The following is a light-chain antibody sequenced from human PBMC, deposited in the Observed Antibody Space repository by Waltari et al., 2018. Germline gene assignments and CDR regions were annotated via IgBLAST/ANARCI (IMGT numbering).Light chain of an antibody. CDR3: QQLNSYPWT. J-gene: IGKJ1*01. Sequence: DIQLTQSPSFLSPSVGHRVTITCRASQRISSYLAWYQQKPGKAPKLLIYAASTLQSGVPSRFSGSGSGTEFTLTISSLQPEDFATYYCQQLNSYPWTFGQGTKVEIK. CDR1: QRISSY. CDR2: AAS. V-gene: IGKV1-9*01.